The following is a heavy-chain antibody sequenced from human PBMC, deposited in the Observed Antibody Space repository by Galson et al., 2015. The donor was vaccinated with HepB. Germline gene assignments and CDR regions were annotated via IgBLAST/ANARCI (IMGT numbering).Heavy chain of an antibody. V-gene: IGHV1-46*01. CDR3: ARERRDSYDRSPIYYYYYGMDV. CDR1: GYTFTSYY. CDR2: INPSGGST. J-gene: IGHJ6*02. Sequence: SVKVSCKASGYTFTSYYMHWVRQAPGQGLEWMGIINPSGGSTSYAQKFQGRVTMTRDTSTSTVYMELSSLRSEDTAVYYCARERRDSYDRSPIYYYYYGMDVWGQGTTVTVSS. D-gene: IGHD3-22*01.